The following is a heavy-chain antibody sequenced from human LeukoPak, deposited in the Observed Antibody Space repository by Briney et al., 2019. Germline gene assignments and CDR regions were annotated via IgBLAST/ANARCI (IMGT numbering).Heavy chain of an antibody. CDR1: GGSISYFY. V-gene: IGHV4-4*07. Sequence: SETLSLTCTVSGGSISYFYWSWIRQPPGKGLEWIGRIYTSGSTNYNPSLKSRVTMSVDTSKKQFSLKLSSVTAADTAVYYCARVRGSSGSYEYYHYMDVWGKGTTVTISS. CDR3: ARVRGSSGSYEYYHYMDV. CDR2: IYTSGST. D-gene: IGHD1-26*01. J-gene: IGHJ6*03.